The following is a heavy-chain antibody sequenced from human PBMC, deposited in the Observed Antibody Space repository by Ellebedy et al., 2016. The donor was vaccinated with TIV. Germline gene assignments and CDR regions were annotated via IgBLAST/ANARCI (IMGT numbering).Heavy chain of an antibody. Sequence: GESLKISCKGSGYSFTSYWISWVRQMPGKGLEWMGRIDPSDSYTNYSPSFQGHVTISADKSISTAYLQWSSLKASDTAMYYCARLSVSGRSWCPFDYWGQGTLVTVSS. CDR2: IDPSDSYT. V-gene: IGHV5-10-1*01. CDR3: ARLSVSGRSWCPFDY. J-gene: IGHJ4*02. CDR1: GYSFTSYW. D-gene: IGHD2-15*01.